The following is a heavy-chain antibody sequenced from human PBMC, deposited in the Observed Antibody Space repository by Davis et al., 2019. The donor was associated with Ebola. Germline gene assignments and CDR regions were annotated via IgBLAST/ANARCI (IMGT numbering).Heavy chain of an antibody. CDR1: GFTFSSYD. Sequence: GESLKISCAASGFTFSSYDMHWVRQAAGKGLEWVANIKQDGSEKYYVDSVRGRFTISRDNAKNSLYLQMNSLRAEDTAVYYCARDRGAAYSYGPNFDYWGQGTLVTVSS. V-gene: IGHV3-7*03. CDR3: ARDRGAAYSYGPNFDY. D-gene: IGHD5-18*01. J-gene: IGHJ4*02. CDR2: IKQDGSEK.